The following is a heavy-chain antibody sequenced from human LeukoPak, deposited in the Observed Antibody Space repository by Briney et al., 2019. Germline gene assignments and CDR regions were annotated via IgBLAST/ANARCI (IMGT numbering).Heavy chain of an antibody. CDR3: ARAFHAFDL. CDR1: GGSISSSGYY. V-gene: IGHV4-31*03. D-gene: IGHD2/OR15-2a*01. J-gene: IGHJ3*01. Sequence: SQTLSLTCTVSGGSISSSGYYWSCIRQHPGKGLEWIGYIYYSGSTYYNPSLKSRATISVDTSKNQCSLKLSSVTAADTAVYYCARAFHAFDLWGQGTMVTVSS. CDR2: IYYSGST.